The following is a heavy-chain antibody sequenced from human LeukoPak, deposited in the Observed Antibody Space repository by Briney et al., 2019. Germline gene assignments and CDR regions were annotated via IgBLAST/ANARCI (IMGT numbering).Heavy chain of an antibody. CDR2: IYPGDSDS. J-gene: IGHJ4*02. CDR3: ARSHDYSNYVAF. Sequence: GESLKISCKGSGYNFTIRWIGWVRQMPGKGLEWMGIIYPGDSDSRYNPSFQGQITISADKSISTVYVQWSSLKASDTAMYYCARSHDYSNYVAFWGQGTLVTVSS. V-gene: IGHV5-51*01. D-gene: IGHD4-11*01. CDR1: GYNFTIRW.